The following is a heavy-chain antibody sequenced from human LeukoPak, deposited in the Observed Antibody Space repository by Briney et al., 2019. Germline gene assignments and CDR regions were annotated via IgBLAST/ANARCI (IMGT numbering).Heavy chain of an antibody. V-gene: IGHV1-2*02. D-gene: IGHD6-19*01. Sequence: ASVKVSCKASGYTFTGYYMHWVRQAPGQGLEWMGWINPNSGGTNYAQKFQGRVTMTRDTSISTAYMELSRLRSEDTAVYYCARDRIAVAGTPNYYYYYYMDVWGKGTTVTISS. CDR2: INPNSGGT. CDR3: ARDRIAVAGTPNYYYYYYMDV. J-gene: IGHJ6*03. CDR1: GYTFTGYY.